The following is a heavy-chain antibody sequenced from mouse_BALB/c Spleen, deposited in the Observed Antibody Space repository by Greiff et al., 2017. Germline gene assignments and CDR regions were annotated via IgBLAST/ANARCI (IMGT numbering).Heavy chain of an antibody. CDR3: ASPFITTVVADWYFDV. J-gene: IGHJ1*01. V-gene: IGHV5-6*02. CDR2: ISSGGSYT. Sequence: DVKLVESGGDLVKPGGSLKLSCAASGFTFSSYGMSWVRQTPDKRLEWVATISSGGSYTYYPDSVKGRFTISRDNAKNTLYLQMSSLKSEDTAMYYCASPFITTVVADWYFDVWGAGTTVTVSS. CDR1: GFTFSSYG. D-gene: IGHD1-1*01.